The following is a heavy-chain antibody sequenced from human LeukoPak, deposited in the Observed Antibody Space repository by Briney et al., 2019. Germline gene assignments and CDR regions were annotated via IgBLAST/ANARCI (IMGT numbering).Heavy chain of an antibody. Sequence: ASVKVSCKASGYTFTSYGISWVRQAPGQGLEWMGWISAYNGNTNYAQKLQGRVTMTTDTSTSTAYMELRSLRPDDTAVYYCARVVTMVRGKLKDFDYWGQGTLVTVSS. CDR2: ISAYNGNT. J-gene: IGHJ4*02. CDR3: ARVVTMVRGKLKDFDY. V-gene: IGHV1-18*01. CDR1: GYTFTSYG. D-gene: IGHD3-10*01.